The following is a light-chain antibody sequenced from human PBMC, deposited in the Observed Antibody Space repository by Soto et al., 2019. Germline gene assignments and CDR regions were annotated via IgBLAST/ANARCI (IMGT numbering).Light chain of an antibody. J-gene: IGLJ2*01. Sequence: QSVLTQPPSVLGVPGQRVTIACTGSSSNIGAVYDVHWYQQVPGSAPKLLMYGQNNRPSGVPDRFSGSKSGTSASLAITGLQAEDEADYYCQSYDSTLTSVVFGGGTKLTVL. CDR1: SSNIGAVYD. CDR3: QSYDSTLTSVV. CDR2: GQN. V-gene: IGLV1-40*01.